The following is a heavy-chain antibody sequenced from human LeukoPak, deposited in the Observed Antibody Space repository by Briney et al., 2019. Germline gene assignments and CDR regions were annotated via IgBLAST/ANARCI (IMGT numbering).Heavy chain of an antibody. D-gene: IGHD3-16*02. CDR2: IYHSGGT. CDR3: ARGFLSTFDI. V-gene: IGHV4-4*02. Sequence: SETLSLTCAVSGVSIRSTNWRSWVRQPPEKGLEWIGEIYHSGGTNYNPSLKSRVTISVDKSTNQFSLNLSSVTAADTAVYYCARGFLSTFDIWGQGTMVTVSS. J-gene: IGHJ3*02. CDR1: GVSIRSTNW.